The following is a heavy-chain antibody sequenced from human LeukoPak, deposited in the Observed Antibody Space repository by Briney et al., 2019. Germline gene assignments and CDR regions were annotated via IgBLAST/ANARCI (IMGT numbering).Heavy chain of an antibody. CDR1: GGSISNYY. D-gene: IGHD6-13*01. Sequence: PSETLSLTCTVSGGSISNYYWAWIRQPAGQGLEWIGRLYVGRNTDHNPSLKSRVTMSVDSSKNQFSLRLRSVTAADTAVYYCARDGSSSWPYAPLDYWGQGTLVTVSS. CDR2: LYVGRNT. V-gene: IGHV4-4*07. CDR3: ARDGSSSWPYAPLDY. J-gene: IGHJ4*02.